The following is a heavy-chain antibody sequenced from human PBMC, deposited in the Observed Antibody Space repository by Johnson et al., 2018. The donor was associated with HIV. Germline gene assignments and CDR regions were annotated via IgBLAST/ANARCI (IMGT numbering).Heavy chain of an antibody. Sequence: QVQLVESGGGVVQPGRSLSLSCAACGFTFNTYYMYWVRQAPGKGLEWVAVIWYDGSNKYYADSVKGRFTISRDNSKNTLYLQMNSLRAEDTAVYYCAKDKEYSSSSHDAFDIWGQGTMVTVSS. J-gene: IGHJ3*02. D-gene: IGHD6-6*01. V-gene: IGHV3-33*06. CDR2: IWYDGSNK. CDR3: AKDKEYSSSSHDAFDI. CDR1: GFTFNTYY.